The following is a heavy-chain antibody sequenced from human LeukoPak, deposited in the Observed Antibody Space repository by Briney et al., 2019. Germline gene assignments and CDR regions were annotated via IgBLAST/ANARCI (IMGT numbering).Heavy chain of an antibody. CDR2: ISAYNGNT. Sequence: ASVTVSCKASGYSFTNYGFIWVRQAPGQGLEWMGWISAYNGNTAYAQKIQGRVTMTTDTSASTVYMDLRSLRSDDTAVYYCARSHSGSLRAPFDYWGQGTLVTVSS. CDR1: GYSFTNYG. D-gene: IGHD3-22*01. V-gene: IGHV1-18*01. CDR3: ARSHSGSLRAPFDY. J-gene: IGHJ4*02.